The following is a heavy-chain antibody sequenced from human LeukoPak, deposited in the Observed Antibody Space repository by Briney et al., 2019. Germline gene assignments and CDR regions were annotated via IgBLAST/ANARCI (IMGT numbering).Heavy chain of an antibody. CDR2: INHSGST. Sequence: SETLSLTCTVSGGSISSHYWSWIRQPPGKGLEWIGEINHSGSTNYNPSLKSRVTISVDTSKNQFSLKLSSVTAADTAVYYCARSVAFDIWGQGTMVTVSS. J-gene: IGHJ3*02. V-gene: IGHV4-34*01. CDR1: GGSISSHY. CDR3: ARSVAFDI.